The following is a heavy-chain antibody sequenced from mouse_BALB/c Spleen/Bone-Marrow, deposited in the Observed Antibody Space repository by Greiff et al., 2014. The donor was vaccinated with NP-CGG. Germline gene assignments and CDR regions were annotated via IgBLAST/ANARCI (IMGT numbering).Heavy chain of an antibody. D-gene: IGHD4-1*01. V-gene: IGHV1S81*02. CDR1: GYTFTSFS. CDR3: SRVDWDEAD. CDR2: INPRNGVT. Sequence: VKLQESGAELVKPGASVKLSCKASGYTFTSFSLYWVRQRPGQGLEWIGDINPRNGVTNFNERFKSKATLTVDKSSSTAYMQLSRLTSEDSAIYYCSRVDWDEADWGQGTLVTVST. J-gene: IGHJ3*01.